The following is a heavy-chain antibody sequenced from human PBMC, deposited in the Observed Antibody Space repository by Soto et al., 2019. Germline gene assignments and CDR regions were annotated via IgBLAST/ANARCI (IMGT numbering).Heavy chain of an antibody. V-gene: IGHV3-53*01. CDR2: LYDVDGS. CDR3: ATWHEREHAYDV. CDR1: GLTISGKKY. J-gene: IGHJ3*01. D-gene: IGHD1-1*01. Sequence: DVQLVESGGGLIQPGESLRLSCAAFGLTISGKKYVAWVRQAPGKGLEWVSGLYDVDGSFYADSVRGRFTTSSDSSKTTVYLQMNDLRPDXTAVYYCATWHEREHAYDVWGQGTTVTVS.